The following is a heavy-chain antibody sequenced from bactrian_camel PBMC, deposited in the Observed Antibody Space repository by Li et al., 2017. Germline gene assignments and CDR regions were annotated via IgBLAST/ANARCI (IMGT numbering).Heavy chain of an antibody. CDR1: GITFSRHD. CDR2: LPSLFRAA. J-gene: IGHJ6*01. CDR3: RLEVLTVTPSYLYVTLL. D-gene: IGHD2*01. V-gene: IGHV3S6*01. Sequence: HVQLVESGGGLVQPGESLRLSCVASGITFSRHDVSWVRQAPGKEVEWVAGITSLPSLFRAASYADSVRGRFTISHDKAKNTLYLEMNNLNLRTLPSTTVRLEVLTVTPSYLYVTLLIGARGPRSPSP.